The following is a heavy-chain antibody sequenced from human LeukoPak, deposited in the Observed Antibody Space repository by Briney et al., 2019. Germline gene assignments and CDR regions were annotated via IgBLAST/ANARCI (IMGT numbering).Heavy chain of an antibody. V-gene: IGHV3-21*01. CDR2: ITGSCSYI. Sequence: GGSLRLSCAASGFTFSSYSMNWVRQAPGKGLEWVSSITGSCSYIHYADSVRGRFTISRDNAKESLFLEMNSLRAEDTAVYYCARGGGMDVWGQGTTVTVSS. CDR1: GFTFSSYS. CDR3: ARGGGMDV. J-gene: IGHJ6*02.